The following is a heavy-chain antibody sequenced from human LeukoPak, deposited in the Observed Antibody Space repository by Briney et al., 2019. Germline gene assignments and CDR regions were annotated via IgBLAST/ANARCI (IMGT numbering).Heavy chain of an antibody. D-gene: IGHD2-15*01. CDR1: GGSFSGYY. CDR3: ARGRGPLGSWYYYYYYMDV. Sequence: PSETLSLTCAVYGGSFSGYYWSWIRQPPGKGLEWIGEINHSGSTNYNPSLKSRVTISVDTSKNQFSLKLSSVTAADTAVYYCARGRGPLGSWYYYYYYMDVWGKGTTVTVSS. J-gene: IGHJ6*03. CDR2: INHSGST. V-gene: IGHV4-34*01.